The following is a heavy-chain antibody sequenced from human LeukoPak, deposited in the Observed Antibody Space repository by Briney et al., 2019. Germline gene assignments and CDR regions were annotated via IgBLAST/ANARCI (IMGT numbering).Heavy chain of an antibody. Sequence: GGSLRLSCTVSGLIFSDAWMGWVRQAPGKGLEWVGLIKSKGSGGTIDYTAPVKDRFTISRDDSKNTLFLQMSSLNTEDTGMYYCVWCGLNHFASWGQGTLVTVSS. V-gene: IGHV3-15*01. CDR2: IKSKGSGGTI. CDR3: VWCGLNHFAS. J-gene: IGHJ5*01. D-gene: IGHD2-21*01. CDR1: GLIFSDAW.